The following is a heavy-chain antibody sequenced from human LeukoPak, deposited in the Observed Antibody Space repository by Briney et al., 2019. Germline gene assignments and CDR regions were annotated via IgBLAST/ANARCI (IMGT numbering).Heavy chain of an antibody. D-gene: IGHD3-22*01. CDR1: GFTFSSYD. CDR3: ARERDYYDSSGYAYYFDY. J-gene: IGHJ4*02. CDR2: IGTAGDT. V-gene: IGHV3-13*01. Sequence: GGSLRLSCAASGFTFSSYDMHWVRQATGKGLEWVSAIGTAGDTYYPGSVKGRFTISRENAKNSLYLQMNSLRAGDTAVYYCARERDYYDSSGYAYYFDYWGQGTLVSVSS.